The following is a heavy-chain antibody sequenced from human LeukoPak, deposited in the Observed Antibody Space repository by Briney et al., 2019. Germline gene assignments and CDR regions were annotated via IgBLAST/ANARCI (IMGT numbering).Heavy chain of an antibody. CDR2: ISYIGTT. J-gene: IGHJ3*02. CDR1: DDSFSSQY. CDR3: ARDLVTVTKGFDI. D-gene: IGHD4-17*01. V-gene: IGHV4-59*11. Sequence: PSENLSLTCAVSDDSFSSQYWTWIRQPPGKGLEWIGYISYIGTTNYNPSLKSRVTISIDTSKNQFSLKLSSVTAADTAVYYCARDLVTVTKGFDIWGQGTMVSVSS.